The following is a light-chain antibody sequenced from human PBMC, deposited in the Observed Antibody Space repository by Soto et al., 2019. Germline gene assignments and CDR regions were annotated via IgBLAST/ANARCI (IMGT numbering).Light chain of an antibody. CDR1: QSVSNNY. CDR2: GAS. CDR3: QQYGSSGT. J-gene: IGKJ1*01. Sequence: IVLTQSPGTLSLSPGERATLSCRASQSVSNNYLAWYQQKPVQAPSLLIYGASNRATGIPDRSSGSGSGTDFTLTIRRLQPEDFAVYYCQQYGSSGTFGQGTKVDIK. V-gene: IGKV3-20*01.